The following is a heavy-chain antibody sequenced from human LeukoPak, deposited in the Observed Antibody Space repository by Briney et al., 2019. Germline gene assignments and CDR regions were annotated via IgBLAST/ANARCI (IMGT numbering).Heavy chain of an antibody. CDR3: ARGLTFGGVTNDAFDI. V-gene: IGHV1-46*01. Sequence: ASVKVSCKASGYAFTSYYMNWVRQAPGQGLEWMGIINPTGGSTSYAQKFQGRVTTTRDTSTSTVYMELSSLRSEDTAVYYCARGLTFGGVTNDAFDIWGQGTMVTVSS. D-gene: IGHD3-16*01. CDR2: INPTGGST. J-gene: IGHJ3*02. CDR1: GYAFTSYY.